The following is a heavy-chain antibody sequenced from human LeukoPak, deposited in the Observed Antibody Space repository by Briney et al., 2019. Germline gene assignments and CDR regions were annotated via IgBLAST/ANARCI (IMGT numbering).Heavy chain of an antibody. D-gene: IGHD2/OR15-2a*01. Sequence: GESLKISCKGSGYTFSDSIIGWVRQMPGKGLEWMGIIYPGDSETRYSPSFQGQVTISADKSISTAYLQWRSLKASDSAMYYCARLSSPSSMRGDNWGQGTLVTVSS. CDR2: IYPGDSET. CDR3: ARLSSPSSMRGDN. J-gene: IGHJ4*02. V-gene: IGHV5-51*01. CDR1: GYTFSDSI.